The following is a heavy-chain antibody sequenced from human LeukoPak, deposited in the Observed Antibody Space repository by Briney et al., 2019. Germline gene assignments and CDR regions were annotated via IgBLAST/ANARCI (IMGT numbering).Heavy chain of an antibody. J-gene: IGHJ4*02. V-gene: IGHV4-39*01. D-gene: IGHD3-22*01. CDR2: IYYSGST. CDR1: GGSISRSSYY. CDR3: ARYYYDSSGALFDY. Sequence: SETLSLTCTVSGGSISRSSYYWGWIRQPPGKGLEWIGSIYYSGSTYYNPSLKSRVTISVDTSKNQFSLKLSSVTAADTAVYYCARYYYDSSGALFDYWGQGTLVTVSS.